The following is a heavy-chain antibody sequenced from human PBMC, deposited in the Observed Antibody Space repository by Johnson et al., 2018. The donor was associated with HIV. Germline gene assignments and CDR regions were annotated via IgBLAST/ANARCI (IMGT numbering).Heavy chain of an antibody. CDR2: VSYDGTNE. J-gene: IGHJ3*02. Sequence: VQLVESGGGVVQPGRSLRLSCAASEFTFSSYAFHWVRQAPGKGLEWVAFVSYDGTNEFYADSVKGRFTVSRDSSKNTLFLQMNSLRAEDTAVYFCAKVHIAARWSDAFDIWGQGTMVTVSS. D-gene: IGHD6-6*01. CDR1: EFTFSSYA. CDR3: AKVHIAARWSDAFDI. V-gene: IGHV3-30*04.